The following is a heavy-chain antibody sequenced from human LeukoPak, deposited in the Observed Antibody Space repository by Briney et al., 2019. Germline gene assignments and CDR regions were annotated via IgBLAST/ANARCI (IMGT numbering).Heavy chain of an antibody. V-gene: IGHV3-30-3*01. D-gene: IGHD2-21*02. CDR3: ARVDPSNVVVTASAFDI. CDR1: GFTFSSYA. CDR2: ISYDGSNK. Sequence: GRSLRLSCAASGFTFSSYAMHWVRQAPGKGLEWVAVISYDGSNKYYADSVKGRFTISRDNSKNTLYLQMNSLRAEDTAVYYCARVDPSNVVVTASAFDIWGQGTMVTVSS. J-gene: IGHJ3*02.